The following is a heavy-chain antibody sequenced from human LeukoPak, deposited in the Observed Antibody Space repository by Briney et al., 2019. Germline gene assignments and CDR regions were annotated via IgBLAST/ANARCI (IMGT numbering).Heavy chain of an antibody. CDR1: GFTFSTFA. CDR3: APATVETVGY. Sequence: GGSLRLSCAASGFTFSTFAMRWVRQAPGKGLEWVSYILNSGTTTYYADSVKGRFTISRDNSKNTLYLQMNSLRAEDTAVYYCAPATVETVGYWGQGTLVTVSS. D-gene: IGHD4-23*01. J-gene: IGHJ4*02. V-gene: IGHV3-48*01. CDR2: ILNSGTTT.